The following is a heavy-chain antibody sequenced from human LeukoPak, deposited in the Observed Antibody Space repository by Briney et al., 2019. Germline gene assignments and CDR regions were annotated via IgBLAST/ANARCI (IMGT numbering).Heavy chain of an antibody. CDR1: GGSISSSSYY. D-gene: IGHD6-13*01. J-gene: IGHJ5*02. CDR2: IYYSGST. Sequence: SETLSHTCSVSGGSISSSSYYWAWIRQPPGKGLEWIGSIYYSGSTYYNPSLKSRVTISVDTSKNQFSLKLSSVTAADTAVYCCARSSGYSSSGGLNWFDTWGQGALVSVSS. V-gene: IGHV4-39*01. CDR3: ARSSGYSSSGGLNWFDT.